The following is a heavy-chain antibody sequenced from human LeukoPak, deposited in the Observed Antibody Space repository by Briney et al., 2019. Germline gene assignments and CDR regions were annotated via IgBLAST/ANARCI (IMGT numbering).Heavy chain of an antibody. J-gene: IGHJ4*02. CDR2: IYYSGST. V-gene: IGHV4-59*06. CDR3: AGAKWGSFFPPPPDY. D-gene: IGHD3-16*01. Sequence: SETLSLTCTVSGGSISSYYWSWIRQPPGKGLEWIGYIYYSGSTYYNPSLKSRVTISVDTSKNQFSLKLSSVTAANPAVYYWAGAKWGSFFPPPPDYWGQGTLVTVSS. CDR1: GGSISSYY.